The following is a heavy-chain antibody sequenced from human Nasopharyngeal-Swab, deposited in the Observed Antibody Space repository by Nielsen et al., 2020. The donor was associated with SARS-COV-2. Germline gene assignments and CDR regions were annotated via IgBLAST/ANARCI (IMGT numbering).Heavy chain of an antibody. CDR1: GYSFRTYG. D-gene: IGHD2/OR15-2a*01. V-gene: IGHV3-23*01. J-gene: IGHJ4*02. CDR2: ISGSGDISGRGGGT. Sequence: GESLKISCVASGYSFRTYGMTWVRQAPGKGLEWVSSISGSGDISGRGGGTYYADSVKGRFTISRDNSKNTLSLQMNGLGAEDTAVYYCAKDLRGPYFFWGQGTLVTVSS. CDR3: AKDLRGPYFF.